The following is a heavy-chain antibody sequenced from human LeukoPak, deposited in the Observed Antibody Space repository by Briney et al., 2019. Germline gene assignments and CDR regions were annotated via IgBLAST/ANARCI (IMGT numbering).Heavy chain of an antibody. CDR1: GYTFTSYD. J-gene: IGHJ4*02. Sequence: RASVKVSCKASGYTFTSYDFNWVRQAPGQGLEWMGWMNPNTGKTGYVQKFQGRVTMTRSTSLTTAYMELISLASEDTAVYYCARAIRHMVRGVNTQYYFDYWGQGTLVTVSS. CDR3: ARAIRHMVRGVNTQYYFDY. V-gene: IGHV1-8*01. CDR2: MNPNTGKT. D-gene: IGHD3-10*01.